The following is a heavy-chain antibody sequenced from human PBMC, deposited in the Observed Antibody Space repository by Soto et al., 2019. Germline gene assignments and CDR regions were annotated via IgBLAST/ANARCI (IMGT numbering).Heavy chain of an antibody. CDR1: GFTFSSYA. CDR3: AKDFQKECWSGYYYYFYYMDV. V-gene: IGHV3-23*01. Sequence: GGSLRLSCAASGFTFSSYAMTWVRQAPGKGLEWVSAISGGGGSTYYADSVKGRFTISRDNSKNTLYLQMNSLRAEDTAVYYCAKDFQKECWSGYYYYFYYMDVWGKGTTVTVSS. CDR2: ISGGGGST. D-gene: IGHD3-3*01. J-gene: IGHJ6*03.